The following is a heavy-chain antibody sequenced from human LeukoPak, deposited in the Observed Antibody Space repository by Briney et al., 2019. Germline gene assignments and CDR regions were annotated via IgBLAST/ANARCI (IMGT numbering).Heavy chain of an antibody. D-gene: IGHD3-10*01. CDR2: IRRKAYGGTT. Sequence: PGGSLRLSCIASGFTFRDYAMSWVRQAPGKGLEWVGFIRRKAYGGTTEYAVSVKGRFTISRDDSKSIAYLQMNSLKTEDTAVYYCTRESGSLPGFDYWGQGTLVTAS. J-gene: IGHJ4*02. CDR1: GFTFRDYA. CDR3: TRESGSLPGFDY. V-gene: IGHV3-49*04.